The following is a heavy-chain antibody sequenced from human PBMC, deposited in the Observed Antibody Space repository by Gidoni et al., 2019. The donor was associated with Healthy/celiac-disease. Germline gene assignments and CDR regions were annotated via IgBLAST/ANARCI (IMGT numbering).Heavy chain of an antibody. V-gene: IGHV3-7*05. Sequence: EVQLVESGGGLVQPGGSLRLSCAASGFTFSSYWMSWVRQAPGKGLEWVANIKQDGSDKYYVDSVKGRFTISRDNAKNSLYLQMNSLRAEDTAVYYCARDAVAGTGDAFDIWGQGTMVTVSS. CDR1: GFTFSSYW. CDR3: ARDAVAGTGDAFDI. J-gene: IGHJ3*02. CDR2: IKQDGSDK. D-gene: IGHD6-19*01.